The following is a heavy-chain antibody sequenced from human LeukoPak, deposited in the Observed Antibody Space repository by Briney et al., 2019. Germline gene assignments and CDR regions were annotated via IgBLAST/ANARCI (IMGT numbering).Heavy chain of an antibody. CDR2: ISGSGGST. D-gene: IGHD3-22*01. CDR3: ARDGWYYDSSGYYRQGLFDY. CDR1: GFTFSSYA. J-gene: IGHJ4*02. Sequence: GGSLRLSCAASGFTFSSYAMSWVRQAPGKGLEWVSAISGSGGSTYYADSVKGRFTISRDNSKNTLYLQMNSLRAEDTAVYYCARDGWYYDSSGYYRQGLFDYWGQGTLVTVSS. V-gene: IGHV3-23*01.